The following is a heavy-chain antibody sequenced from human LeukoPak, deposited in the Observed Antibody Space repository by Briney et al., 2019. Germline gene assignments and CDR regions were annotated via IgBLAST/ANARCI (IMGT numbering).Heavy chain of an antibody. CDR3: ARDVDTVLVD. Sequence: SETLSLTCTVSGGSISSYYWSWIRRPPGKGLEWIGYIYYSGSTNYNRSLKSRVTISVDTSKNQFSLRLSSVTAADTAVYYCARDVDTVLVDWGQGTLVTVSS. V-gene: IGHV4-59*13. J-gene: IGHJ4*02. D-gene: IGHD2-2*03. CDR1: GGSISSYY. CDR2: IYYSGST.